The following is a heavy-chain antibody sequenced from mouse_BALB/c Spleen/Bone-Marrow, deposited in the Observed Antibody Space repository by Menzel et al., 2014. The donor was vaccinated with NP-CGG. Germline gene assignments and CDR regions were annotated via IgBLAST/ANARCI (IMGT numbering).Heavy chain of an antibody. CDR1: GFNIKDTY. D-gene: IGHD2-10*01. CDR3: AGAYYGNYPYVMDY. J-gene: IGHJ4*01. V-gene: IGHV14-3*02. CDR2: IDPANGFA. Sequence: EVKLVESGAELVKPGASVKLSCTASGFNIKDTYIHWVNQRPEQGLEWIGRIDPANGFAKYDPKFQGKATITADTSSNTAYLHLSSLTSEDTAVYYCAGAYYGNYPYVMDYWGQGTSVTVSS.